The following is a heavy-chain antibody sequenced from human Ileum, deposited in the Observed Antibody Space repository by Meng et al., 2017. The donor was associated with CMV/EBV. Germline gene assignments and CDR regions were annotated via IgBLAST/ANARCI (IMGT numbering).Heavy chain of an antibody. J-gene: IGHJ5*02. Sequence: GESLKISCAASGFTFSNYWMHWVRQVPGEGLVWVSRINSEGSRTDYADSVKGRFTISRDSAKNTLYLQMTSLRAEDTAVYYCARVSGASWFDPWGQGTLVTVSS. CDR1: GFTFSNYW. CDR3: ARVSGASWFDP. CDR2: INSEGSRT. D-gene: IGHD7-27*01. V-gene: IGHV3-74*01.